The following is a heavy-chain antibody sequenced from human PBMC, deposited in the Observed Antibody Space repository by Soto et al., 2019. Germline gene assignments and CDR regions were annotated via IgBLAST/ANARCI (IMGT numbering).Heavy chain of an antibody. D-gene: IGHD4-4*01. CDR1: GYTFTSYY. CDR2: IIPSGGST. J-gene: IGHJ6*02. CDR3: ARAEYYSNLLIYYYYGMDV. V-gene: IGHV1-46*01. Sequence: ASVKVSCKASGYTFTSYYMHWVRQAPGQGLEWTGRIIPSGGSTSYAQKFQGRVTITADESTSTAYMELSSLRSEDTAVYYCARAEYYSNLLIYYYYGMDVWGQGTTVTVSS.